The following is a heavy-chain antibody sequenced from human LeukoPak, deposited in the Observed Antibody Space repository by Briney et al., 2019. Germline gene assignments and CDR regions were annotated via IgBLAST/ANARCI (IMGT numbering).Heavy chain of an antibody. Sequence: GGSLRLSCAASGFTFSSYGMHWVRHAPGKGLEWVAVVWHDGSNKYFADSVKGRFTISRDNSKNTLYVEMDSLRAEDTAVYYCARGGGAAVGDAFDIWSQGTKVTVSP. J-gene: IGHJ3*02. CDR2: VWHDGSNK. V-gene: IGHV3-33*08. CDR3: ARGGGAAVGDAFDI. D-gene: IGHD6-13*01. CDR1: GFTFSSYG.